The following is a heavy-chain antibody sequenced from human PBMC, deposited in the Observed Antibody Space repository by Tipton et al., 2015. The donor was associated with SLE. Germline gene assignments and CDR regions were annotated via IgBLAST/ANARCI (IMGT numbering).Heavy chain of an antibody. D-gene: IGHD1-1*01. CDR1: GFTFSNYC. J-gene: IGHJ6*02. Sequence: SLRLSCAASGFTFSNYCMHWFRQAPGKWLVWVSRTNSYGSSKIYADSVKGRFTISTDNAKNTLYLQMSSLRAEDTAVYYCVRATTGTRMDVWGQGTTVTVSS. CDR2: TNSYGSSK. CDR3: VRATTGTRMDV. V-gene: IGHV3-74*01.